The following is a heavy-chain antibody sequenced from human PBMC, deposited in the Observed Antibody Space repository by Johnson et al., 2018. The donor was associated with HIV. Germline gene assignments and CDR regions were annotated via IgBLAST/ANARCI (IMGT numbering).Heavy chain of an antibody. CDR2: IRYDGSNK. V-gene: IGHV3-30*02. Sequence: QVQLVESGGGLVQPGGSLRLSCAASGFTVSSNYMTWVRQAPGKGLEWVAFIRYDGSNKYYADSMKGRFTISRDNSKNTLFLQMNSLRAEDTAVYYCATEYGSGSYYTYAFDIWGQGTMVTVSS. J-gene: IGHJ3*02. CDR1: GFTVSSNY. D-gene: IGHD3-10*01. CDR3: ATEYGSGSYYTYAFDI.